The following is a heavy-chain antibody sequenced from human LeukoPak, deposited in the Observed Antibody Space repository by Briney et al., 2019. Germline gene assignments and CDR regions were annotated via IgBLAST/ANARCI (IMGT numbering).Heavy chain of an antibody. CDR3: ARDMGFWSGYPHYYYYGMDV. J-gene: IGHJ6*02. Sequence: GGSLRLSCAASGFTFSSYGMHWVRQAPGKGLEWVAVIWYDGSNKYYADSVKGRFTISRDNSKNTLYLQMNSLRAEDTAVYYCARDMGFWSGYPHYYYYGMDVWGQGTTVTVSS. CDR2: IWYDGSNK. CDR1: GFTFSSYG. V-gene: IGHV3-33*01. D-gene: IGHD3-3*01.